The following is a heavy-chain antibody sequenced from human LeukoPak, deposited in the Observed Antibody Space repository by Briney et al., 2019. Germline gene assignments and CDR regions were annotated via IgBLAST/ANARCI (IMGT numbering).Heavy chain of an antibody. D-gene: IGHD1-26*01. V-gene: IGHV4-34*01. Sequence: SETLSLTCAVYGGPFSGYYWTWIRQFPGKGLEWIGEINHSGSTDYNPSLKSRVTISVDTSKNQFSLKLSSVTAADTAVYYCARSGSLDYWGQGTLVTVSS. CDR1: GGPFSGYY. CDR3: ARSGSLDY. J-gene: IGHJ4*02. CDR2: INHSGST.